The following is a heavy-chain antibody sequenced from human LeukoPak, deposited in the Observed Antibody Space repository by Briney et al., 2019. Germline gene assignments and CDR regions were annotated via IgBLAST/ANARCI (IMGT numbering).Heavy chain of an antibody. CDR2: IYPGDSDT. CDR1: GYSFTSYW. V-gene: IGHV5-51*01. J-gene: IGHJ1*01. D-gene: IGHD4-23*01. Sequence: GESLKISCKGSGYSFTSYWIGWVRQMPGKGLEWMGIIYPGDSDTRYSPSFQGQVTFSADKSINTAYLQWSSLKASDTAIYYCARQGPRDDYGGNTYFQHWGQGTLVTVSS. CDR3: ARQGPRDDYGGNTYFQH.